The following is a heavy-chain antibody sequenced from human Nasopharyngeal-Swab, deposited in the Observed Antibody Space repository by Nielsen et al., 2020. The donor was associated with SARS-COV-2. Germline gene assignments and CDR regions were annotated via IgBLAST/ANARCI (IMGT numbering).Heavy chain of an antibody. Sequence: ASVKVSCKASGYTFTSYYMHWVRQAPGQGLEGMGIINPSGGSTSYAQKFQGRVTMTRDTSTSTVYMELSSLRSEDTAVYYCARQVIRYPQYSSSWYYYYYGMDVWGQGTTVTVSS. V-gene: IGHV1-46*01. CDR3: ARQVIRYPQYSSSWYYYYYGMDV. CDR2: INPSGGST. J-gene: IGHJ6*02. D-gene: IGHD6-13*01. CDR1: GYTFTSYY.